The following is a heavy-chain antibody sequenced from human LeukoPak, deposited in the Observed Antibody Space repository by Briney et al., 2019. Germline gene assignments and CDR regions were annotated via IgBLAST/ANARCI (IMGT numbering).Heavy chain of an antibody. CDR2: NNGDGTTT. CDR1: GFTLSTHW. J-gene: IGHJ4*02. D-gene: IGHD1-26*01. Sequence: SGGSLRLSCAASGFTLSTHWMHWVRQAPGKGLVWVSRNNGDGTTTSYADSVKGRFTISRVNAKSTLYLEMDSLRAEDTAIYYCARRWYTGTYYYFDLWGQGTLVTVSS. CDR3: ARRWYTGTYYYFDL. V-gene: IGHV3-74*01.